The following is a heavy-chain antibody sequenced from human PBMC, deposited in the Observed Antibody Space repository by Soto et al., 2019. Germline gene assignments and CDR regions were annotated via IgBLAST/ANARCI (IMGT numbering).Heavy chain of an antibody. V-gene: IGHV4-34*01. CDR1: GGSLSGYQ. D-gene: IGHD3-10*01. J-gene: IGHJ6*03. Sequence: QVQLQQWGAGLLKPSETLSLTCAVYGGSLSGYQWTWIRQTPGKGLEWIGEINDSGNINYNPSLKNRVTILLDTPRKQISLKLSSVTAADSAVYYCARGLILWFGELSRRGGYYYYMDVWGKGTTVTVSS. CDR3: ARGLILWFGELSRRGGYYYYMDV. CDR2: INDSGNI.